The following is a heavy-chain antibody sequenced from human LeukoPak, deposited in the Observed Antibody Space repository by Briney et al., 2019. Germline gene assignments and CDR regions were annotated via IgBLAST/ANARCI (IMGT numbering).Heavy chain of an antibody. D-gene: IGHD1-1*01. CDR1: GFSLTTSGVA. J-gene: IGHJ4*02. Sequence: SGPTLVKPTQTLTLTCTFSGFSLTTSGVAVGWIRQPPGKALEWLALIYWVDDKRYSPSLQTRLTITKDTSKNQVVLTMTNMDPVDTATYYCAHKATTGIFDSWGQGTLVTVSS. CDR2: IYWVDDK. V-gene: IGHV2-5*02. CDR3: AHKATTGIFDS.